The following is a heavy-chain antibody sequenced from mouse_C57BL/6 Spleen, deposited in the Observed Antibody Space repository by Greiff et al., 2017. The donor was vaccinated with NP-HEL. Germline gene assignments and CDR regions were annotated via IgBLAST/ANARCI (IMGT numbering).Heavy chain of an antibody. CDR2: IYPSDSET. D-gene: IGHD2-4*01. J-gene: IGHJ1*03. V-gene: IGHV1-61*01. Sequence: QVQLQQPGAELVRPGSSVKLSCKASGYTFTSYWMDWVKQRPGQGLEWIGNIYPSDSETHYNQKFKDKATLTVDKSSSTAYMPLSSLTSKDSAVYYCARAGLRDWYFDDWGTGTTVTVSS. CDR1: GYTFTSYW. CDR3: ARAGLRDWYFDD.